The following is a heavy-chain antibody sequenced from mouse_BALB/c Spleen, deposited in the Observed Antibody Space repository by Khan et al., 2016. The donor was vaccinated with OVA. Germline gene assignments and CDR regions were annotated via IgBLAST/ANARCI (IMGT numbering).Heavy chain of an antibody. CDR3: ARIKGGDFDY. Sequence: EVQLQESGPGLVKPSQSLSLTCTVTGYSITNDYAWNWIRQFPGNNLEWMGYISYSGNTKYTPSLKSRISITRDTSKNQFFLQLNSVTIEDTATYYCARIKGGDFDYWGQGTTLTVSS. CDR2: ISYSGNT. V-gene: IGHV3-2*02. J-gene: IGHJ2*01. CDR1: GYSITNDYA.